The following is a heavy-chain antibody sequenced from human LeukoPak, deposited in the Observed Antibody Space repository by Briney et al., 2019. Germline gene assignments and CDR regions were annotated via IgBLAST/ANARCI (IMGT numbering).Heavy chain of an antibody. D-gene: IGHD6-25*01. J-gene: IGHJ4*02. CDR2: ISSSSSYI. V-gene: IGHV3-21*01. CDR1: RYTFSSYK. Sequence: PGGSLRLSCAASRYTFSSYKANWVRQAPGKGLEWVSSISSSSSYIYYADSVKGRSTISRYNARNSLYLQMNSLRAEDTAVYYCARGSGSCEFDYWGQGTLVTVSS. CDR3: ARGSGSCEFDY.